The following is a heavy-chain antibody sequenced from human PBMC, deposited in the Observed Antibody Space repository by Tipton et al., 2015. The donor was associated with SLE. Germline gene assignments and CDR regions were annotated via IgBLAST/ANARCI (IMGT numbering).Heavy chain of an antibody. CDR3: AKDRDDYVWGSYRSVFDY. Sequence: SLRLSCAASGFTVSSNYMSWVRQAPGKGLEWVAFIRYDGSNKYYADSVKGRFTISRDNSKNTLYLQMNSLRAEDTAVYYCAKDRDDYVWGSYRSVFDYWGQGTLVTVSS. CDR2: IRYDGSNK. D-gene: IGHD3-16*02. J-gene: IGHJ4*02. CDR1: GFTVSSNY. V-gene: IGHV3-30*02.